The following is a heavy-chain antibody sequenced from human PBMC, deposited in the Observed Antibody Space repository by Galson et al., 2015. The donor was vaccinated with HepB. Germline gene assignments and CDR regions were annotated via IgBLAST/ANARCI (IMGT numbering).Heavy chain of an antibody. V-gene: IGHV3-23*01. CDR2: ITGSGGNI. CDR1: GFTFSSYA. CDR3: AKDGYIVATQIYGMDV. D-gene: IGHD5-12*01. Sequence: SLRLSCAASGFTFSSYAMSWVRQAPGKGREWVSGITGSGGNIYYADSVKGRFTISRDNSKTTLYLQMSSLRAEDTAVYYCAKDGYIVATQIYGMDVWGQGSTGTVCS. J-gene: IGHJ6*02.